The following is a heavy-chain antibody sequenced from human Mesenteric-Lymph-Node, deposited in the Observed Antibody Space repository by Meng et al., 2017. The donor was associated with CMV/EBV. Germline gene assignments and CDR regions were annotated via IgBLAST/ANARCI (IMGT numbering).Heavy chain of an antibody. Sequence: GGSLRLSCAASGFTFSSYGMHWVRQAPGKGLEWVAFIRSDGSNQYYADSVKGRFTISRDNAKNSLYLQMNSLRAEDTAVYYCARHRLLPAAIQGGSWFDPWGQGTLVTVSS. D-gene: IGHD2-2*02. J-gene: IGHJ5*02. V-gene: IGHV3-30*02. CDR1: GFTFSSYG. CDR3: ARHRLLPAAIQGGSWFDP. CDR2: IRSDGSNQ.